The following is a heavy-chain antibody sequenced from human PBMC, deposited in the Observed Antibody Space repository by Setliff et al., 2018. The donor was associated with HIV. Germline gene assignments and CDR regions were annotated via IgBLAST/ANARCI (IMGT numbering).Heavy chain of an antibody. V-gene: IGHV4-4*08. CDR1: GGSMSTYY. J-gene: IGHJ6*03. D-gene: IGHD1-26*01. Sequence: SETLSLTCTVSGGSMSTYYWSWIRQPPGKGLEWIGYIYTSGSTNYNPSLRSRVTISVDTSKNHFSLKVNSMTAADTAVYYCARGARLLAAYSDRWDYFYMAVWGKGTTVTVSS. CDR2: IYTSGST. CDR3: ARGARLLAAYSDRWDYFYMAV.